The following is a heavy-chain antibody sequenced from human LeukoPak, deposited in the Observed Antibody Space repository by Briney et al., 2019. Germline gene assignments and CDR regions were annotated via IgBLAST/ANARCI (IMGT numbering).Heavy chain of an antibody. CDR3: AKDLGDYGYYFDY. Sequence: GGSLRLSCAASGFTFSNNDMSWVRQAPGERLEWVSVISGSGDWTHYADSVKGRFTISRDYSKNTLFLQMNSLRADDTAVYYCAKDLGDYGYYFDYWGQGTLVTVSS. V-gene: IGHV3-23*01. CDR2: ISGSGDWT. D-gene: IGHD4-17*01. J-gene: IGHJ4*02. CDR1: GFTFSNND.